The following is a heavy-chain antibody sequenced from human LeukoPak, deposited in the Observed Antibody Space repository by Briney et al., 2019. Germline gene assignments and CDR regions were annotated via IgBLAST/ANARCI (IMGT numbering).Heavy chain of an antibody. V-gene: IGHV4-38-2*02. CDR3: ARDWEFGDSEDWFDP. Sequence: PSETLSLTCNVSGYSISRGYYWGWIRQPPGKGLEWIGSVHHTGSTYYNPSLRSRVSISVDKSTNHIPLEVTSVTAADTAVYYCARDWEFGDSEDWFDPWGQGTLVTVSS. J-gene: IGHJ5*02. CDR1: GYSISRGYY. D-gene: IGHD3-10*01. CDR2: VHHTGST.